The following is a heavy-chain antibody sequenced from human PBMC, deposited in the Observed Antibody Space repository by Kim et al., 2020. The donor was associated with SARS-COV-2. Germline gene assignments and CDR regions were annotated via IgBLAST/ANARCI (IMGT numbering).Heavy chain of an antibody. V-gene: IGHV3-74*01. CDR1: GFTFSSSW. Sequence: GGSLRLSCAASSGFTFSSSWMHWVRQAPGKGLVWVSRINSDGSSTTYADSVKGRFTISRDNAKNILYLQMNSLTTEDTAVYYCVRGSDYWGQGTLVTVSS. CDR2: INSDGSST. CDR3: VRGSDY. J-gene: IGHJ4*02.